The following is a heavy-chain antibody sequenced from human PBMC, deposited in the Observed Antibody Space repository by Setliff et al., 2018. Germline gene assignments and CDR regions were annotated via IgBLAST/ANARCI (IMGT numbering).Heavy chain of an antibody. CDR2: IKRDGSER. CDR3: ARDFHLGIGDGFDL. V-gene: IGHV3-7*01. CDR1: GFSFSSFW. J-gene: IGHJ3*01. D-gene: IGHD7-27*01. Sequence: PGGSLRLSCAASGFSFSSFWMTWVRQAPGKGLEWVANIKRDGSERYYVGSVRGRFTISRDNAKNSVYLQMNDLRAEDTAIYYCARDFHLGIGDGFDLWGQGTMVTVSS.